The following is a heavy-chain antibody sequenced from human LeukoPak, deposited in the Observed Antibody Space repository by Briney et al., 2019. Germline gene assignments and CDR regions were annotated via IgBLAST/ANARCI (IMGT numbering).Heavy chain of an antibody. J-gene: IGHJ3*02. D-gene: IGHD2-2*01. V-gene: IGHV4-30-4*08. CDR1: GGSISSGDYY. CDR3: AGMGIVVVPAALSRVGAFDI. Sequence: PSQTLSLTCTVSGGSISSGDYYWSWIRQPPGKGLEWIGYIYYSGSTYYNPSLKSRVTISVDTSKNQFSLKLSSVTAADTAVYYCAGMGIVVVPAALSRVGAFDIWGQGTMVTVSS. CDR2: IYYSGST.